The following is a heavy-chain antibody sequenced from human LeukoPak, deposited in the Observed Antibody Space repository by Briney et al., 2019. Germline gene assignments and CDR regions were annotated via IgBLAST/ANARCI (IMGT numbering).Heavy chain of an antibody. D-gene: IGHD1-26*01. V-gene: IGHV1-46*01. CDR2: INPSGGST. Sequence: ASVKVSCKASGYTFTSYYMHWVRQAPGQGLEWMGIINPSGGSTSYAQKFQGRVTMTEDTSTDTAYMELSSLRSEDTAVYYCATLGATEYYYMDVWGKGTTVNISS. J-gene: IGHJ6*03. CDR3: ATLGATEYYYMDV. CDR1: GYTFTSYY.